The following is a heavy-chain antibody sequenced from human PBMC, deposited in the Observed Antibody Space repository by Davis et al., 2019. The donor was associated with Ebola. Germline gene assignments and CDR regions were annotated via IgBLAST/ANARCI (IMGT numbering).Heavy chain of an antibody. V-gene: IGHV3-33*01. J-gene: IGHJ5*02. Sequence: PGGSLRLSCAASGFSFSNYNFHWVRQAPAKGLERLTVIWYDATKESYADSVKGRFTISRDNSKNTVSLQMNSLRDEDTAIYYCARVFYRGASYSASFDPWGQGTLVIVSS. D-gene: IGHD1-26*01. CDR1: GFSFSNYN. CDR3: ARVFYRGASYSASFDP. CDR2: IWYDATKE.